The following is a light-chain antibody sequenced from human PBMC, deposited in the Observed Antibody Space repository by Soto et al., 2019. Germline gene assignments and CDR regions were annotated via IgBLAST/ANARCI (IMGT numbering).Light chain of an antibody. V-gene: IGKV3-15*01. CDR1: QSVSIN. Sequence: VVMTQSPATLSVSPGERATLSCRASQSVSINLAWYQQKPGQAPRLLIYGASTRATGIPARFSGSGSGTEFTLTISSLQSEDFAVYYCQQYNNWPRTFGQGTKVAIK. CDR3: QQYNNWPRT. J-gene: IGKJ1*01. CDR2: GAS.